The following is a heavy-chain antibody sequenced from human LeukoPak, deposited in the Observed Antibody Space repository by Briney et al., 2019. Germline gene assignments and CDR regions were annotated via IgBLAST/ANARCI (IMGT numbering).Heavy chain of an antibody. Sequence: PGGSLRLSCAASGFTFNNYAMTWVRQAPGKGLEWVSIISGSGDSTIYADSVKGRFTISRDFSKNTLYLQMNSLRAEDTAVYYCAKGRVGTNGVLEHWGQGTLVTVSS. D-gene: IGHD1-26*01. CDR1: GFTFNNYA. CDR2: ISGSGDST. J-gene: IGHJ1*01. V-gene: IGHV3-23*01. CDR3: AKGRVGTNGVLEH.